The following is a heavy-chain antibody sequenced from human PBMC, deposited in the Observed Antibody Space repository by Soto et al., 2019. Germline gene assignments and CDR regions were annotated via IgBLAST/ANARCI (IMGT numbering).Heavy chain of an antibody. J-gene: IGHJ4*02. V-gene: IGHV4-30-2*01. CDR1: GRSISSGGYS. CDR3: ARDKVTGLFGY. Sequence: SETLSLTCAVSGRSISSGGYSWSWIRQPPGKGLEWIGYIYHSGSTYYNPSLKSRVTISVDTSKNQFSLKLTSVTAADTAVYYCARDKVTGLFGYWGQGTLVTVSS. CDR2: IYHSGST. D-gene: IGHD2-8*02.